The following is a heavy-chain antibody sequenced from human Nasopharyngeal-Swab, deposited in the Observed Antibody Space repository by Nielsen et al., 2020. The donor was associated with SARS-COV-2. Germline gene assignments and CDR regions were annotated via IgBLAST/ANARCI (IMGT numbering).Heavy chain of an antibody. D-gene: IGHD3-9*01. CDR2: ISWNSGSI. Sequence: SLKISCAASGFTFSSYWMHWVRQAPGKGLEWVSGISWNSGSIGYADSVKGRFTISRDNAKNSLYLQMNSLRAEDTALYYCAKVPYYDILTGYHDAFDIWGQGTMVTVSS. J-gene: IGHJ3*02. CDR1: GFTFSSYW. CDR3: AKVPYYDILTGYHDAFDI. V-gene: IGHV3-9*01.